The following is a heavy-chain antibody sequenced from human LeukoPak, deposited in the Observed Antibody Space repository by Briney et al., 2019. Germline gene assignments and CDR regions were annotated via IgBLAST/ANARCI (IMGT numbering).Heavy chain of an antibody. D-gene: IGHD3-10*01. J-gene: IGHJ6*02. CDR1: GYTFTGYY. CDR2: INPNSGGT. CDR3: ARDRVVLYYSSVMEGMDI. V-gene: IGHV1-2*04. Sequence: ASVKVSCKASGYTFTGYYMHWVRQAPGQGLEWLGWINPNSGGTNYAQKFQGWVTMTRDTSTSTVYMELSRLRSDDSAVYYCARDRVVLYYSSVMEGMDIWGQGTTVTVSS.